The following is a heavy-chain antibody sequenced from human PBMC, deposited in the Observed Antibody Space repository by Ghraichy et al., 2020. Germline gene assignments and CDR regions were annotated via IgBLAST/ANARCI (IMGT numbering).Heavy chain of an antibody. D-gene: IGHD6-6*01. Sequence: GGSLRLSCAASGFTFTNYAMSWVRQAPGKGLEWVSAISGSAGRTFYADSVKGRFAISRDNSKNTLYLQMNSLRAEDTAIYYCVKDRAWDSSSSGDYWGQGTQVTVSS. J-gene: IGHJ4*02. CDR3: VKDRAWDSSSSGDY. CDR2: ISGSAGRT. V-gene: IGHV3-23*01. CDR1: GFTFTNYA.